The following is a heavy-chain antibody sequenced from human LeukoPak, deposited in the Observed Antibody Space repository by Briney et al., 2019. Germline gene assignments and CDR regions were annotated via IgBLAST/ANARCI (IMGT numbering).Heavy chain of an antibody. J-gene: IGHJ4*02. Sequence: GASVKVSCKASGYIFTGYYLFWVRQAPGQGLEWMGWINPNGGARRYAQKFQGRVTLTCDTSIRTTYMELSSLTSDDTAVYYCARDERYSDADHHYPDLGYWGQGTLVTVSS. CDR1: GYIFTGYY. CDR2: INPNGGAR. V-gene: IGHV1-2*02. CDR3: ARDERYSDADHHYPDLGY. D-gene: IGHD3-16*01.